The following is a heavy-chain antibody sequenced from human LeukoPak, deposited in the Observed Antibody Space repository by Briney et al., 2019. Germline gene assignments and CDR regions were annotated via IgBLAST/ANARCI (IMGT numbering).Heavy chain of an antibody. CDR2: IYYSGST. CDR1: GDYISSGGYY. D-gene: IGHD6-13*01. CDR3: ARLGYSSSWSFDY. V-gene: IGHV4-31*03. J-gene: IGHJ4*02. Sequence: SQTLSLTCTVSGDYISSGGYYWSWIRQHPGTGLEWIGYIYYSGSTYYNPSLKSRVTISVDTSKNQFSLKLSSVTAADTAVYYCARLGYSSSWSFDYWGQGTLVTVSS.